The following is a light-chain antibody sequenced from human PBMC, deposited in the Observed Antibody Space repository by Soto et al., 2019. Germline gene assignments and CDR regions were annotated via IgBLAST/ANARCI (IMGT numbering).Light chain of an antibody. Sequence: QSVLTQPPSMSGAPGQRVTISCTGSSSKIGAGYDVHWYQQFPRTAPKLLIFGNNNRPSGVPDRFSGSKSGTSASLAITGLQAEDEADYYCQSYDSSLSVYVFGTGTKVTVL. CDR1: SSKIGAGYD. CDR3: QSYDSSLSVYV. J-gene: IGLJ1*01. V-gene: IGLV1-40*01. CDR2: GNN.